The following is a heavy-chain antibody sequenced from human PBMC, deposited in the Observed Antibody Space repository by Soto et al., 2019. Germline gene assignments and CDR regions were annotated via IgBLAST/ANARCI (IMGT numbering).Heavy chain of an antibody. CDR1: GFTFSSYS. CDR3: ARVPRDSSGYYYGPPH. D-gene: IGHD3-22*01. V-gene: IGHV3-21*01. Sequence: EVQLVESGGGLVKPGGSLRLSCAASGFTFSSYSMNWVRQAPGKGLEWVSSISSSSSYIYYADSVKGRFTISRDNAKNSLYLQMNSLRAEDTAVYYCARVPRDSSGYYYGPPHWGQGTLVTVSS. CDR2: ISSSSSYI. J-gene: IGHJ4*02.